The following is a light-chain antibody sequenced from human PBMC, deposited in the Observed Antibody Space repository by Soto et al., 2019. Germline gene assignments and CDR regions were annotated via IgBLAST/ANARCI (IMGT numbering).Light chain of an antibody. CDR1: GAAYD. V-gene: IGLV2-14*01. Sequence: SVLKRPPSVSGAPGQSVTISCTGSGAAYDVHWYQQHPGKAPKLIIYEVSNRPSGISNRFYGSKSGNTASLTISGLQTEDEAEYFCSTDTDKTYIFGSVTKVIV. CDR3: STDTDKTYI. CDR2: EVS. J-gene: IGLJ1*01.